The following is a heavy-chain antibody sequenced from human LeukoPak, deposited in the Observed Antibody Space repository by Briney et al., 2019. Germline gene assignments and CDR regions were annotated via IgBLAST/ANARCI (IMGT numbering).Heavy chain of an antibody. V-gene: IGHV3-11*04. J-gene: IGHJ6*03. CDR2: ISSSGRSI. Sequence: GGSLRLSCAASGFTFGDYFMTWIRQAPGKGLECVSYISSSGRSIYYADSVKGRFTISRDNANNSLYLQMNSLRAEDTAVYYCARGSIAYYYMDVWGKGTTVTISS. CDR1: GFTFGDYF. D-gene: IGHD3-22*01. CDR3: ARGSIAYYYMDV.